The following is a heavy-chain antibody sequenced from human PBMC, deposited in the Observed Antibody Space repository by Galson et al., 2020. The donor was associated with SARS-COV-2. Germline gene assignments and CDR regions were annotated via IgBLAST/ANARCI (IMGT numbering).Heavy chain of an antibody. CDR3: ARDRTTVRWFDP. D-gene: IGHD4-17*01. Sequence: SETLSLTYTVAGGSISSSSYYWGWIRQPPGKGLEWIGSIYDSGRPYYNPSLESRVTISVDTSKNQFSLELSSVTAADTAVYYCARDRTTVRWFDPWGQGTLVTVSS. V-gene: IGHV4-39*07. CDR2: IYDSGRP. J-gene: IGHJ5*02. CDR1: GGSISSSSYY.